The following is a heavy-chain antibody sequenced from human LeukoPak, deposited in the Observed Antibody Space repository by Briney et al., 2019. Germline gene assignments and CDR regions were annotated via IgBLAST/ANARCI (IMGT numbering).Heavy chain of an antibody. V-gene: IGHV4-34*01. CDR1: GGSFSGYY. CDR3: ASSRGYTSGLWYYYMDV. CDR2: INNSGTT. J-gene: IGHJ6*03. Sequence: SETLSLTCAVYGGSFSGYYWSWIRQPPGTGLEWIAEINNSGTTNYNPSLKGRVTISIDTSKNQFSLKLSSVIAADTAVYYCASSRGYTSGLWYYYMDVWGKGTTVTVSS. D-gene: IGHD6-25*01.